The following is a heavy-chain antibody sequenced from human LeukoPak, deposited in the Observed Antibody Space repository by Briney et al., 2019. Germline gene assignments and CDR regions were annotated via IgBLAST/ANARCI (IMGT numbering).Heavy chain of an antibody. CDR3: TRDNNNLFDY. V-gene: IGHV3-7*01. J-gene: IGHJ4*02. D-gene: IGHD1/OR15-1a*01. CDR1: GFTLSAYW. CDR2: IKTDGGEK. Sequence: GGSLRLSCAASGFTLSAYWMSWVRQAPGKGQEWVANIKTDGGEKYYVDSVKGRFTISRDNAKNSLYLQMNSLRDEDTAVYYCTRDNNNLFDYWGQGTLVTVSS.